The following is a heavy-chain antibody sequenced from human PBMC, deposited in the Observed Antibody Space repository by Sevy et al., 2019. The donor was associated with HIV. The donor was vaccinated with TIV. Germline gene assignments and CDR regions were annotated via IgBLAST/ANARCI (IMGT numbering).Heavy chain of an antibody. J-gene: IGHJ3*02. D-gene: IGHD3-10*01. Sequence: GGSLRLSCAASGFTFNTYTMNWVRQAPGEGLELVSSISRSGNYIYYAASLKGRFTISRDNAKNSLFLQMNNLRAEDTAVYYCARPYGSGSWEAFDIWGQGTMVTVSS. CDR3: ARPYGSGSWEAFDI. CDR1: GFTFNTYT. V-gene: IGHV3-21*01. CDR2: ISRSGNYI.